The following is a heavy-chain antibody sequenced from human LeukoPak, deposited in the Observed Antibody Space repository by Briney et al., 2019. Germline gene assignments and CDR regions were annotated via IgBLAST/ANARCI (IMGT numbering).Heavy chain of an antibody. V-gene: IGHV5-51*01. CDR3: ARQEYCSGGSCYTWFDP. CDR1: GYSFTSYW. CDR2: IYPGDSDT. Sequence: GEPLKISCKGSGYSFTSYWIGWVRQMPGKGLEWMAIIYPGDSDTRYSPSFQGHVSISADRSITTAYLQWSSLKASDTAMYYCARQEYCSGGSCYTWFDPWGQGTLVTVPS. D-gene: IGHD2-15*01. J-gene: IGHJ5*02.